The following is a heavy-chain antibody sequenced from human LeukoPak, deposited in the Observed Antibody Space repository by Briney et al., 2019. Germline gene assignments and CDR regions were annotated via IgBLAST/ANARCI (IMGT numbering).Heavy chain of an antibody. CDR2: IYYSGST. V-gene: IGHV4-39*01. J-gene: IGHJ6*03. CDR3: ASVCSSTSCFGDYYMDV. CDR1: GGSISSSSYY. D-gene: IGHD2-2*01. Sequence: SETLSLTCTVSGGSISSSSYYWGWIRQPPGKGLEWIGSIYYSGSTYYNPSLKSRVTISVDTSKNQFSLKLSSVTAADTAVYYCASVCSSTSCFGDYYMDVWGKGTTVTVSS.